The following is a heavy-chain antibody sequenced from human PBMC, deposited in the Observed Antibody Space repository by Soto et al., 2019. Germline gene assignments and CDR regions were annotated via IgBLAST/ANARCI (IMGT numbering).Heavy chain of an antibody. D-gene: IGHD6-6*01. CDR2: ISSSGSTI. CDR3: AREMVIAARRNYYYYGMDV. J-gene: IGHJ6*02. CDR1: GFTFSDYY. Sequence: QVQLVESGGGLVKPGGSLRLSCAASGFTFSDYYMSWIRQAPGKGLEWVSSISSSGSTIYYADSVKGRFTISRDNAKNSLYLQMNSLRAEDTAVYYCAREMVIAARRNYYYYGMDVWGQGTTVTVSS. V-gene: IGHV3-11*01.